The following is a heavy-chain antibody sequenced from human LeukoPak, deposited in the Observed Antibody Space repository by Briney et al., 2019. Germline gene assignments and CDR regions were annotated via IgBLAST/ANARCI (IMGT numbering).Heavy chain of an antibody. D-gene: IGHD5-12*01. Sequence: PSETLSLTCTVSGDSISSGTYYWSWIRPHPGKAPEWIGNIYYSGGTYYNPSLKSRVTMSVDTSKNQFSLKLKAVTAADSAIYYCARDRGEYRSPYSWFDPWGQGTLVTVSS. CDR3: ARDRGEYRSPYSWFDP. CDR2: IYYSGGT. CDR1: GDSISSGTYY. V-gene: IGHV4-31*03. J-gene: IGHJ5*02.